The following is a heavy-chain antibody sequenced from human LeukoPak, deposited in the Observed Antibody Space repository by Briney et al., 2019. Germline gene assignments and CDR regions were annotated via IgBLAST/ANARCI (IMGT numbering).Heavy chain of an antibody. V-gene: IGHV3-30*18. J-gene: IGHJ4*02. CDR1: GFIFSSYG. D-gene: IGHD6-19*01. CDR3: AKIAVAGTATDY. CDR2: ISYDGSNK. Sequence: PGRSLRLSCAASGFIFSSYGMHWVRQAPGKGLEWVAVISYDGSNKYYADSVKGRFTISRDNSKNTLYLQMNSLRAEDTAVYYCAKIAVAGTATDYWGQGTLVTVSS.